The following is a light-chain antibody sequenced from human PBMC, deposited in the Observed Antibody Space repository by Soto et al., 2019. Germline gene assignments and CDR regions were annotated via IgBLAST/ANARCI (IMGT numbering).Light chain of an antibody. CDR3: QPRSNRIP. CDR1: QSVAGS. J-gene: IGKJ5*01. CDR2: DIS. V-gene: IGKV3-11*01. Sequence: EFFLTPSPATLSLSPGERALRSCMAIQSVAGSLAWYQQKPGQDPRILIYDISTRAAAIQARFSGSGSGTDFTLTVSSLEPEDFALYYCQPRSNRIPFGTGHRVENK.